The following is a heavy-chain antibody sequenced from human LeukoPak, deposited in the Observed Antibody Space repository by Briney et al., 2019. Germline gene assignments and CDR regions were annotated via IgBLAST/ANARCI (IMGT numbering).Heavy chain of an antibody. V-gene: IGHV4-30-2*01. CDR2: INHSGST. J-gene: IGHJ5*02. Sequence: SQTLSLTCPVSGGSISSGGYYWSWIRQPPGRGLEWIGEINHSGSTNYNPSLKSRVTISIDTSKKQFSLKVTSVTAADTAVYYCARASSYNSVTRYDPAWFGPWGQGTLVTVSS. CDR1: GGSISSGGYY. CDR3: ARASSYNSVTRYDPAWFGP. D-gene: IGHD3-10*01.